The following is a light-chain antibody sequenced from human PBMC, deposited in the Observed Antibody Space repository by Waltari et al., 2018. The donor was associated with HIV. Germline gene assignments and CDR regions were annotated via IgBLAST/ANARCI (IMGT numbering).Light chain of an antibody. Sequence: QSALTQPASVSGSPGQSITISCTGTTSDVGAYNFVSWYQQYPGKAPKLLMSEVSNRPSGVSKRFSGSKSANTASLSISGLQAEDEADYYCSSYTSSSTLVVFGGGTKLTVL. CDR3: SSYTSSSTLVV. CDR2: EVS. V-gene: IGLV2-14*01. J-gene: IGLJ2*01. CDR1: TSDVGAYNF.